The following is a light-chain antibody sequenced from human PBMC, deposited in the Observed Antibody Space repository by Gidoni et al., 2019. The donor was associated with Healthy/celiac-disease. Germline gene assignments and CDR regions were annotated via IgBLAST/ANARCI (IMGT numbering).Light chain of an antibody. CDR1: SSDVGGYNY. CDR2: DVS. V-gene: IGLV2-14*01. J-gene: IGLJ3*02. CDR3: SSYTSSSTRV. Sequence: QSALTQPASLSGSPGPSITISCTGTSSDVGGYNYVSWYQQQPGKAPKLMIYDVSNRPSGVSTRFSGSKSGNTASLTISGLQAEDEADYYCSSYTSSSTRVFGGGTKLTVL.